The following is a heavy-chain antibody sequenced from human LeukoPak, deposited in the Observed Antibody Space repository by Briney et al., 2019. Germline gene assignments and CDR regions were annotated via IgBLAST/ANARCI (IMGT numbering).Heavy chain of an antibody. CDR1: GGTFSNYA. D-gene: IGHD3-3*01. Sequence: SAKVSCKASGGTFSNYAISWVRQAPGQGLEWMGGIIPIFGTANYAQKFQGRVTITADESTSTAYMELSSLRSEDTAVYYCARRFLEWFDPTGMDWFDPWGQGTLVTVSS. J-gene: IGHJ5*02. CDR2: IIPIFGTA. V-gene: IGHV1-69*13. CDR3: ARRFLEWFDPTGMDWFDP.